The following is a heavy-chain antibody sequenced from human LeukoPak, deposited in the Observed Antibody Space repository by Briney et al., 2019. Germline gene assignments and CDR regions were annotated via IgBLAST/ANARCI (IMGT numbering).Heavy chain of an antibody. CDR2: ITSSGSTL. V-gene: IGHV3-11*01. CDR3: ARASRTTMVRGVNYYYYYYMDV. D-gene: IGHD3-10*01. CDR1: GFTFSDYY. J-gene: IGHJ6*03. Sequence: GGSLRLSCAASGFTFSDYYMSWIRQAPGKGLEWVSYITSSGSTLYYADSVKGRFTISRDNAKNSLYLQMNSLRAEDTAVYYCARASRTTMVRGVNYYYYYYMDVWGKGTTVTVSS.